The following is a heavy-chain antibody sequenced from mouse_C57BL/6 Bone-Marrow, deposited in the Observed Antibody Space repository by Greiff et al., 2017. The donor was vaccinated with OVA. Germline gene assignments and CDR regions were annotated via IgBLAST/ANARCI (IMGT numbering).Heavy chain of an antibody. CDR3: TRLLRLYYFDY. V-gene: IGHV5-9-1*02. Sequence: DVHLVESGEGLVKPGGSLKLSCAASGFTFSSYAMSWVRQTPEKRLEWVAYISSGGDYIYYADTVKGRFTISRDNARNTLYLQMSSLKSEDTAMYYCTRLLRLYYFDYWGQGTTLTVSS. CDR1: GFTFSSYA. J-gene: IGHJ2*01. D-gene: IGHD1-1*01. CDR2: ISSGGDYI.